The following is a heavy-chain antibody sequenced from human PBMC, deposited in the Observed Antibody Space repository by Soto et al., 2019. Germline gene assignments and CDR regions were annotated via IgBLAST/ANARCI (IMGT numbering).Heavy chain of an antibody. CDR2: MNPGSGKT. J-gene: IGHJ5*02. CDR3: ARMASAGTLNWFDP. D-gene: IGHD6-13*01. CDR1: GYTFINFD. Sequence: QVQLVQSGAEVKEPGASVRVSCKAPGYTFINFDISWVRQAAGQGLKWLGWMNPGSGKTGYASKFQGRAAMTRDASTRTSHLELSSLTSDDTAVYYCARMASAGTLNWFDPWGQGTLVTVSS. V-gene: IGHV1-8*02.